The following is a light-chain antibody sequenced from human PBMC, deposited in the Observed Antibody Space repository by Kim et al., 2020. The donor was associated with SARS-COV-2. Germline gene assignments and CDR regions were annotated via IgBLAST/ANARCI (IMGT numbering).Light chain of an antibody. V-gene: IGLV6-57*03. CDR2: ENN. CDR3: QSYDRSTWV. Sequence: GKAVTISCNRNGGSIVSSYVQWHRQRPGSAPTTMIYENNQRPAGFPERFSGSIDISSNSASLTISGLETEDEAVYYCQSYDRSTWVFGGGTQLTVL. CDR1: GGSIVSSY. J-gene: IGLJ3*02.